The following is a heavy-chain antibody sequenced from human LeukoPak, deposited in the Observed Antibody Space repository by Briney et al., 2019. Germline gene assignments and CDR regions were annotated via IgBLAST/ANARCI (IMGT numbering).Heavy chain of an antibody. Sequence: GGSLRLSCAASGFTFSSYSMNWVRQAPGKGLEWVSYISSSSSTIYYADSVKGRFTISRDNTKNSLYLQMNSLRAEDTAVYYCARDQAIVLWEYWCAFDIWGQGTMVTVSS. V-gene: IGHV3-48*01. J-gene: IGHJ3*02. D-gene: IGHD2-8*01. CDR2: ISSSSSTI. CDR3: ARDQAIVLWEYWCAFDI. CDR1: GFTFSSYS.